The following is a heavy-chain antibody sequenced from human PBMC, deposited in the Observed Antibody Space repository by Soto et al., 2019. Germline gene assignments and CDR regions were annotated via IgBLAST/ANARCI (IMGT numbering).Heavy chain of an antibody. CDR3: AKDRYSSSWSPFDY. Sequence: HPGGSLRLSCAASGFTFDDYTMHWVRQAPGKGLEWVSLISWDGGSTYYADSVKGRFTISRDNSKNSLYLQMNSLRTEDTALYYCAKDRYSSSWSPFDYWGQGTLVTVSS. J-gene: IGHJ4*02. CDR1: GFTFDDYT. D-gene: IGHD6-13*01. V-gene: IGHV3-43*01. CDR2: ISWDGGST.